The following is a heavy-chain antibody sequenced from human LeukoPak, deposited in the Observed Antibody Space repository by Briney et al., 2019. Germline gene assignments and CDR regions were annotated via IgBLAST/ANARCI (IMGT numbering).Heavy chain of an antibody. D-gene: IGHD6-6*01. CDR3: ARDHLYSSSPTDAFDI. CDR1: GFTFSSYW. J-gene: IGHJ3*02. Sequence: GGSLRLSCAASGFTFSSYWMSWVRQAPGKGLECVANIKQDGSEKYYVDSVKGRFTISRDNAKNSLYLQMNSLRAEDTAVYYCARDHLYSSSPTDAFDIWGQGTMVTVSS. CDR2: IKQDGSEK. V-gene: IGHV3-7*01.